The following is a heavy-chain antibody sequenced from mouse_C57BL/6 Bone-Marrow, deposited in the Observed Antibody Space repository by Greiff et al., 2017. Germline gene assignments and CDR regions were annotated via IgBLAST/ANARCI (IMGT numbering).Heavy chain of an antibody. CDR1: GFNIKDYY. Sequence: EVKLQESGAELVRPGASVKLSCTASGFNIKDYYMHWVKQRPEQGLEWIGRIDPEDGDTEYAPKFQGKATMTADTSSNTAYLQLSSLTSEDTAVYYGTTGYSNYPYWYFDVWGTGTTVTVSS. D-gene: IGHD2-5*01. J-gene: IGHJ1*03. CDR3: TTGYSNYPYWYFDV. CDR2: IDPEDGDT. V-gene: IGHV14-1*01.